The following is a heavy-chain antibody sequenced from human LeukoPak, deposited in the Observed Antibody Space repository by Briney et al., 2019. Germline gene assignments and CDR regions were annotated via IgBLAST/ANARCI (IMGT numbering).Heavy chain of an antibody. Sequence: SETLSVTCTVSGGSLSSGDYYCSWIRQPPGKGLEWLGYIYYSGSTYYNPSLKSRVTISVDTSKNQFSLKLSSVTAADAAVYYCARAPGPYCSGGSCYDYYYGMEVWGQGTTVTASS. CDR1: GGSLSSGDYY. V-gene: IGHV4-30-4*01. CDR3: ARAPGPYCSGGSCYDYYYGMEV. CDR2: IYYSGST. D-gene: IGHD2-15*01. J-gene: IGHJ6*02.